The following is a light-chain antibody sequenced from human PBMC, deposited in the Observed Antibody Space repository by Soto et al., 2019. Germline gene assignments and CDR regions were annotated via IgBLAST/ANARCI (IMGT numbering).Light chain of an antibody. J-gene: IGLJ3*02. CDR3: SLYTSSSTLV. CDR1: SSDVGGYNY. CDR2: DVS. V-gene: IGLV2-14*01. Sequence: QSVLTQPASVSGSPGQSITISCTGTSSDVGGYNYVSWYQQHPGKAPKLMIYDVSNRPSGVSNRFSGSKSGNTASLTISGLQAEDEDDYYCSLYTSSSTLVFGGGTKLTVL.